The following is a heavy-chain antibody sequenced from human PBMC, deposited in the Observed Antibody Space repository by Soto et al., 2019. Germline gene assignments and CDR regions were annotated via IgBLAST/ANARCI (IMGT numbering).Heavy chain of an antibody. CDR2: ISAYNGNT. CDR3: ARVIVVVVVGDDALDT. Sequence: PGQGLEWMGWISAYNGNTNYAQKLQGRVTMTTDTSTSTAYMELRSLRSDDTAVYYCARVIVVVVVGDDALDTGGLVNIVTV. V-gene: IGHV1-18*01. J-gene: IGHJ3*02. D-gene: IGHD2-15*01.